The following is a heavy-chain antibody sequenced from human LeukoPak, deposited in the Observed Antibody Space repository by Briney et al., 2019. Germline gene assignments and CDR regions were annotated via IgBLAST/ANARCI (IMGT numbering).Heavy chain of an antibody. V-gene: IGHV1-8*01. CDR3: ARDVAAAAGSYFDY. J-gene: IGHJ4*02. Sequence: ASVKVSCKASGYTFTSYDINWVRQGTGQGLEWMGWMNPNSGNTGYAQKFQGRVTMTRNTSISTAYMELSSLRSEDTAVYYCARDVAAAAGSYFDYWGQGTLVTVSS. CDR1: GYTFTSYD. CDR2: MNPNSGNT. D-gene: IGHD2-15*01.